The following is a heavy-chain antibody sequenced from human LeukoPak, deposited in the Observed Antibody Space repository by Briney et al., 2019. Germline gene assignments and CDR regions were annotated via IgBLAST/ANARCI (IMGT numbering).Heavy chain of an antibody. J-gene: IGHJ4*02. V-gene: IGHV4-59*02. D-gene: IGHD5-18*01. CDR2: IYYSGST. Sequence: SETLSLTCSVSGDSVTSTYWSWIRQPPGKGLEWIGYIYYSGSTNYNPSLKSRVTISVDTSKNQFSLKLSSVTAADTAVYYCAGGYSYGWTTFDYWGQGTLVTVSS. CDR3: AGGYSYGWTTFDY. CDR1: GDSVTSTY.